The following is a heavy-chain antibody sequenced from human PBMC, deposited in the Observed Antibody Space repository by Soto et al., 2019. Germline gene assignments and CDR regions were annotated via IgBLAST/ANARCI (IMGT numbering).Heavy chain of an antibody. Sequence: PSETLSLTCTVSGGSLSSGGYYWSWVRQHPGKGLEWIGYIYYSGSTYYNPSLKSRVTISVDTSKNQFSLKLSSVTAADTAVYYCARGPTEYYYYYYMDVWGKGTTVTVSS. CDR1: GGSLSSGGYY. CDR3: ARGPTEYYYYYYMDV. CDR2: IYYSGST. D-gene: IGHD4-17*01. J-gene: IGHJ6*03. V-gene: IGHV4-31*03.